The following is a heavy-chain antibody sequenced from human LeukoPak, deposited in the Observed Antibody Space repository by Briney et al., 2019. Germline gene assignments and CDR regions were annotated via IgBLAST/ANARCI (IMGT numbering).Heavy chain of an antibody. V-gene: IGHV3-30*02. Sequence: PGGSLRLSCSASGFSFRTHDMSWVRQAPGRGLEWVALIQYGGSNEYYVDSVKGRFTISRDNSKNTLYLQMNSLRAEDTAVYYCARAGVTWGYDYWGQGTLVTVSS. J-gene: IGHJ4*02. CDR3: ARAGVTWGYDY. D-gene: IGHD2-8*01. CDR2: IQYGGSNE. CDR1: GFSFRTHD.